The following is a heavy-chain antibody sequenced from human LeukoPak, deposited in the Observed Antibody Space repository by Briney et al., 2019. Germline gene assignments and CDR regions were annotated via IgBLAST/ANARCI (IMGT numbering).Heavy chain of an antibody. CDR2: ISGSGGST. J-gene: IGHJ4*02. D-gene: IGHD3-3*01. Sequence: GGSLRLXCAASGFTYSSYAMSWVRQAPGKGLEWVSAISGSGGSTYYADSVKGRFTISRDNSKNTLYLQMNSLRAEDTAVYYCAKDQGYDFWSGYPVPDYWGQGTLVTVSS. CDR3: AKDQGYDFWSGYPVPDY. V-gene: IGHV3-23*01. CDR1: GFTYSSYA.